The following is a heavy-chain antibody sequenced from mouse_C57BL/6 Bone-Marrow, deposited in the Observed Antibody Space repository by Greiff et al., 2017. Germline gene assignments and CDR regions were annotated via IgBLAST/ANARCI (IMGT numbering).Heavy chain of an antibody. V-gene: IGHV14-4*01. CDR3: TTGYGYDEWFAY. D-gene: IGHD2-2*01. J-gene: IGHJ3*01. Sequence: EVQLQQSGAELVRPGASVKLSCTASGFNIKDDYMHWVKQRPEQGLEWIGWIDPENGDTEYASKFQGKATITADTSSNTAYLQLSSLTSEDTAVYCCTTGYGYDEWFAYWGQGTLVTVSA. CDR1: GFNIKDDY. CDR2: IDPENGDT.